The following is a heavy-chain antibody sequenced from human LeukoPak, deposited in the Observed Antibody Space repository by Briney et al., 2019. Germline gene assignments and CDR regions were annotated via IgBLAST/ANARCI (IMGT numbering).Heavy chain of an antibody. V-gene: IGHV3-21*01. CDR3: ARDLREYCSSTSCPNWYFDL. D-gene: IGHD2-2*01. CDR2: ISSSSSYI. CDR1: GFTFSSYS. J-gene: IGHJ2*01. Sequence: GGSLRLSCAASGFTFSSYSMNWLRQAPGKGLEWVSSISSSSSYIYYADSVKGRFTISRDNAKNSLYLQMNSLRAEDTAVYYCARDLREYCSSTSCPNWYFDLWGRGTLVTVSS.